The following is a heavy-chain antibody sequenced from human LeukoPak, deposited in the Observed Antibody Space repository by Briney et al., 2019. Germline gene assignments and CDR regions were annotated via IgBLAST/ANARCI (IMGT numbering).Heavy chain of an antibody. CDR2: IIPIFGTA. CDR3: ARVNVEYSYGPPYYYYYMDV. CDR1: GGTFSSYA. D-gene: IGHD5-18*01. J-gene: IGHJ6*03. V-gene: IGHV1-69*05. Sequence: SVKVSCKASGGTFSSYAISWVRQAPGQGLEWMGGIIPIFGTANYAQKFQGRVTITTDESTSTAYMELSSLRFEDTAVYYCARVNVEYSYGPPYYYYYMDVWGKGTTVTVSS.